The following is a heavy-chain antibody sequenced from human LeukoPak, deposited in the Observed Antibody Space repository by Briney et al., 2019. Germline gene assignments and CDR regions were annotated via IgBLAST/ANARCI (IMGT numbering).Heavy chain of an antibody. J-gene: IGHJ6*02. D-gene: IGHD1-14*01. Sequence: LETLSLTCTVSGGSISSYYWSWIRQPPGKGLEWIGYIYYSGSTNYNPSLKSRVTISVDTSKNQFSLKLSSVTAADTAVYYCARYRGDYYYYGMDVWGQGTTVTVSS. CDR2: IYYSGST. CDR3: ARYRGDYYYYGMDV. CDR1: GGSISSYY. V-gene: IGHV4-59*01.